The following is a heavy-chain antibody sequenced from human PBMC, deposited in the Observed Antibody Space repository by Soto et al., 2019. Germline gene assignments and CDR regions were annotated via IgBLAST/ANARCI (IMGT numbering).Heavy chain of an antibody. D-gene: IGHD2-2*03. Sequence: NPSETLSLTCTVSGDSISIYSWSWIRQPPGKGLEWIGNIHYNGNTKYSPSLKSRVTMSVDTSKNHFSLKLISVTTADTAVYFCAREGNLGRWIQPLDSWGQGTLVTVS. V-gene: IGHV4-59*01. CDR3: AREGNLGRWIQPLDS. J-gene: IGHJ4*02. CDR1: GDSISIYS. CDR2: IHYNGNT.